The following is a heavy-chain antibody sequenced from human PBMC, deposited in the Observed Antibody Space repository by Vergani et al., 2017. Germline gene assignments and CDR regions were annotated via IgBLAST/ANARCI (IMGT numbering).Heavy chain of an antibody. CDR2: INAGNGNT. CDR1: GYTFTSYA. CDR3: ARGRTMVRGVIINWFDS. Sequence: QVQLVQSGAEVKKPGASVKVSCKASGYTFTSYAMHWVRQAPGQRLEWMGWINAGNGNTKYSQQFQGRVTITRDTSASTAYMELSSLRSEDTAVYYCARGRTMVRGVIINWFDSWGQGTLVTVSS. V-gene: IGHV1-3*01. J-gene: IGHJ5*01. D-gene: IGHD3-10*01.